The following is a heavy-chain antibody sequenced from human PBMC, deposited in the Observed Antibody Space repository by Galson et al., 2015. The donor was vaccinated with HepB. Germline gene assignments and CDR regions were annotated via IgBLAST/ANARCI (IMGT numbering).Heavy chain of an antibody. CDR3: ARDFEPYSDSGTYLS. CDR2: IDTNATTR. V-gene: IGHV3-48*01. Sequence: SLRLSCAASEFTFSTYSMNWIRQAPGKGLEWVSYIDTNATTRFYADSVKGRFTISRDNAENSLYLQVNSLRAEDTAIYYCARDFEPYSDSGTYLSWGRGTLVTVSS. D-gene: IGHD3-10*01. J-gene: IGHJ4*02. CDR1: EFTFSTYS.